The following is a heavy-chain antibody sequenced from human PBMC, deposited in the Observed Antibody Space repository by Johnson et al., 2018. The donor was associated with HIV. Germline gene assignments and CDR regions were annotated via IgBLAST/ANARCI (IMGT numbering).Heavy chain of an antibody. CDR1: GFTFSNYD. V-gene: IGHV3-30*18. J-gene: IGHJ3*02. D-gene: IGHD2-21*01. CDR3: AKVGRIVVAIGNDAFDI. CDR2: ISYDGSNK. Sequence: QVQLVESGGGVVQPGRSQRLSCVASGFTFSNYDMDWVRQAPGKGLEWVVSISYDGSNKYYADSVKGRFTISRDNSRNTLYLQMNTLRTEDTALYYCAKVGRIVVAIGNDAFDIWGQGTMVTVSS.